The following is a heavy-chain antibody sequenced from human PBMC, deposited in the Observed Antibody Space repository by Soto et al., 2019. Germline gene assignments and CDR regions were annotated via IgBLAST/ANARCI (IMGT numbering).Heavy chain of an antibody. D-gene: IGHD5-18*01. V-gene: IGHV3-21*01. CDR1: GFTFSSYS. J-gene: IGHJ4*02. CDR3: ARGYSYGLTDFDY. CDR2: ISSSSSYI. Sequence: GGSLRLSCAASGFTFSSYSMNWVRQAPGKGLEWVSSISSSSSYIYYADSVKGRFTISRDNAKNSLYLQMNSLRAEDTAVYYCARGYSYGLTDFDYWGQGTLVTVSS.